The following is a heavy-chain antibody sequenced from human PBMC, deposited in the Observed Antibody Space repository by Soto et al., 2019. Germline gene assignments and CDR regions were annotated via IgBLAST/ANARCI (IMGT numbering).Heavy chain of an antibody. J-gene: IGHJ6*02. D-gene: IGHD1-26*01. CDR3: AREHNYSGRSYGIDV. Sequence: ASGKVSCKASGYTFTSYGISWVRQAPGQGPEWMGWISTYNGDTKYAQKFQGRVTMTTDTSTSIGYMYLKNLRSDDTAVYYCAREHNYSGRSYGIDVWGQGTKVTVYS. V-gene: IGHV1-18*04. CDR1: GYTFTSYG. CDR2: ISTYNGDT.